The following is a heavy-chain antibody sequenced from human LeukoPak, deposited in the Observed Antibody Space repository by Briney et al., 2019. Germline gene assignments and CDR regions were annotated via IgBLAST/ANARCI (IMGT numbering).Heavy chain of an antibody. CDR2: IYSGGST. CDR1: GFTVSGNY. V-gene: IGHV3-53*01. Sequence: HSGGSLRLSCAASGFTVSGNYMSWVRQAPGMGLEWVSVIYSGGSTYYADSVKGRFTISRDNSKNTLYLQMNSLRAEDTAVYYCAREGYYDSSGYTRWGQGTLVTVSS. J-gene: IGHJ4*02. CDR3: AREGYYDSSGYTR. D-gene: IGHD3-22*01.